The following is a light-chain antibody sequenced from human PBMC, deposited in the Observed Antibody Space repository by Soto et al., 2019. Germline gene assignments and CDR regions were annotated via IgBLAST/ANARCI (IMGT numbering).Light chain of an antibody. V-gene: IGLV3-1*01. CDR3: QAWDSSSYV. Sequence: SYDLTQPPAVSVSPGQTASITCSGDKLGDKYACWYQQKPGQSPVLVIYQDSKRPSGIPERFSGSNSGSTATLTISGTQAMDEADYYCQAWDSSSYVFGTGTKVTVL. CDR2: QDS. CDR1: KLGDKY. J-gene: IGLJ1*01.